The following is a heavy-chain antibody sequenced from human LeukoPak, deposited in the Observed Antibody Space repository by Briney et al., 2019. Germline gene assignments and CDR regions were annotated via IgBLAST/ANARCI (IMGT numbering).Heavy chain of an antibody. CDR2: ITASGTAM. CDR3: ARDRGPRTGFMVREAYDY. V-gene: IGHV3-48*02. J-gene: IGHJ4*02. CDR1: GFTFGSYS. D-gene: IGHD3-10*01. Sequence: GGSLRLSCAASGFTFGSYSMNWVRQAPGKGLEWVSHITASGTAMFYADSVKGRFTISRDNAKNSLYLQMNSLRDEDTAVYYCARDRGPRTGFMVREAYDYWGQGTLVTVSS.